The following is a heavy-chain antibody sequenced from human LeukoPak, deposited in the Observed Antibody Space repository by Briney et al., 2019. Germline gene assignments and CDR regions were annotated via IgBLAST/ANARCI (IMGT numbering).Heavy chain of an antibody. CDR1: RSTFSSYA. V-gene: IGHV3-23*01. CDR2: TSGSGVST. D-gene: IGHD2-15*01. CDR3: AKNGCSQCYSHLDS. Sequence: GGSLRLSCAASRSTFSSYAMSWVRQAPGKGLEWVSGTSGSGVSTYYAGSVKGRFTISRDNSKSTLYLQMNSLRVEDTAVYYSAKNGCSQCYSHLDSWGQGTLVTVSS. J-gene: IGHJ4*02.